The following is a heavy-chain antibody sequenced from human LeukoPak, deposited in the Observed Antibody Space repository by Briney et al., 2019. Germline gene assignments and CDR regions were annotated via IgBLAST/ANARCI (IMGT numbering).Heavy chain of an antibody. CDR2: IYYSGST. D-gene: IGHD6-6*01. V-gene: IGHV4-30-4*01. Sequence: WIRQPPGKGLEWIGYIYYSGSTYYNPSLKSRLTISGDTSKNQFSLRLSSVTAADTAVYYCARGTWSSSIDYWSQGTLVTVSS. J-gene: IGHJ4*02. CDR3: ARGTWSSSIDY.